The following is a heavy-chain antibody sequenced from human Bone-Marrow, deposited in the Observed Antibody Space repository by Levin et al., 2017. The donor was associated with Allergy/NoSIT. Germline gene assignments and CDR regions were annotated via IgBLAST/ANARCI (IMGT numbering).Heavy chain of an antibody. D-gene: IGHD1-1*01. CDR1: GFDFRNHW. CDR2: INAAVGNT. Sequence: GESLKISCATSGFDFRNHWMHWVRQAPGKGLVWVSRINAAVGNTNHADSVKGRFTISRDSAKNTLYLQMDSLRVEDTAVYYCARALDGSRNGLDVWGQGTTVTV. CDR3: ARALDGSRNGLDV. V-gene: IGHV3-74*01. J-gene: IGHJ6*02.